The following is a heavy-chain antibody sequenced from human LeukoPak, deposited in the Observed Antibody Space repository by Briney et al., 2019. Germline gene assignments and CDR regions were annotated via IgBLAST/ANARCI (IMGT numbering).Heavy chain of an antibody. CDR3: ARDLCCSGGSNFDY. J-gene: IGHJ4*02. V-gene: IGHV3-7*01. CDR2: IKQDGSEK. D-gene: IGHD2-15*01. CDR1: GFTFSSYW. Sequence: HPGGSLRLSCAASGFTFSSYWMSWVRQAPGKGLEWVANIKQDGSEKYYVDSVKGRFTISRDNAKNSLYLQMNSLRAEDTAVYYCARDLCCSGGSNFDYWGQGTLVTVSS.